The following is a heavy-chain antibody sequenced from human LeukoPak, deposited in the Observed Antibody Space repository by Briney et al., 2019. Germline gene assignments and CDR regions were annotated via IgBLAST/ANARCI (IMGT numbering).Heavy chain of an antibody. J-gene: IGHJ4*02. CDR1: GGSISSSSYS. V-gene: IGHV4-39*01. D-gene: IGHD6-19*01. Sequence: SSETLSLTCTVSGGSISSSSYSWGWIRQPPAKALEWIGSIYYSGSTYYNPSLKSRVTISVDTSKNQFSLKLSSVTAADTAVYYCARQAVAGKFSWGQGTLVTVSS. CDR3: ARQAVAGKFS. CDR2: IYYSGST.